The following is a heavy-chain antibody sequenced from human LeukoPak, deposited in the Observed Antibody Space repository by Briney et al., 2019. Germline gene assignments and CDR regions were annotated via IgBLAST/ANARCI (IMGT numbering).Heavy chain of an antibody. CDR1: GYTFTSYY. CDR2: INPSGGST. D-gene: IGHD1-26*01. V-gene: IGHV1-46*01. CDR3: ASQAVGATSYFDY. J-gene: IGHJ4*02. Sequence: ASVKVSCKASGYTFTSYYMHWVRQAPGQGLEWMGIINPSGGSTSYAQKFQGRVTMTRDMSTSTVYMELSSLRSEDTAVYYCASQAVGATSYFDYWGQGTLVTVSS.